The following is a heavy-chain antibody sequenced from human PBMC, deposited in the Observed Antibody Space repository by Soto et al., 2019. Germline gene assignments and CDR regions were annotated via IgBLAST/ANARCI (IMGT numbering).Heavy chain of an antibody. CDR3: AHAFGGTSWPNDAFDV. J-gene: IGHJ3*01. Sequence: QITLKEAGPTLVKPTQTLTLTCTFSGFSLSSNGVAVGWIRQPPGEALEWLALIYWDDDKRYRASLKTRLNINKNTYKNQVVLTMTDMDPVDTATYYCAHAFGGTSWPNDAFDVWGQGTVVTVSS. D-gene: IGHD1-26*01. CDR2: IYWDDDK. CDR1: GFSLSSNGVA. V-gene: IGHV2-5*02.